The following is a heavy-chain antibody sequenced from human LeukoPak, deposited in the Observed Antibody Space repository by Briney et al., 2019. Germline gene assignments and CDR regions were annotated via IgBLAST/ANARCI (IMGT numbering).Heavy chain of an antibody. CDR2: IYYSGST. V-gene: IGHV4-59*01. CDR3: ARGPSRYYYGMDV. J-gene: IGHJ6*02. CDR1: GGSISSYY. Sequence: SETLSLTCTVSGGSISSYYWSWIRQPPGKGLEWIGYIYYSGSTNYNPSLKRRVTISVDTSKNQFSLKLSSVTAADTAVYYCARGPSRYYYGMDVWGQGTTVTVSS.